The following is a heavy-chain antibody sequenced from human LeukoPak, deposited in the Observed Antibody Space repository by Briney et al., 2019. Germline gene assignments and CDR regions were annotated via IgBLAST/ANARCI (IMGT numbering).Heavy chain of an antibody. D-gene: IGHD5-18*01. CDR3: AKGYSYGSP. J-gene: IGHJ5*02. CDR2: IYSDNT. Sequence: PGGSLRLSCTVSGFTVSSNSMSWVRQAPGKGLEWVSFIYSDNTHYSDSVKGRFTISRDNAKNSLYLQMNSLRAEDTAVYYCAKGYSYGSPWGQGTLVTVSS. V-gene: IGHV3-53*01. CDR1: GFTVSSNS.